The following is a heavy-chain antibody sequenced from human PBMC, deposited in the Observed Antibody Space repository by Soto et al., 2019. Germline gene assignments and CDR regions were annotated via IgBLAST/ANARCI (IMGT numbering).Heavy chain of an antibody. Sequence: PSETLSLTCAVYGGSFSGYYWTWIRQPPGTGLEWIGEINHSGSTNYNPSLKSRVTISVNTSKNQFSLKLSSVTAADTAVYYCARGLGGIAAAGKVAFDYWGQGTPVTVSS. J-gene: IGHJ4*02. CDR3: ARGLGGIAAAGKVAFDY. D-gene: IGHD6-13*01. V-gene: IGHV4-34*01. CDR2: INHSGST. CDR1: GGSFSGYY.